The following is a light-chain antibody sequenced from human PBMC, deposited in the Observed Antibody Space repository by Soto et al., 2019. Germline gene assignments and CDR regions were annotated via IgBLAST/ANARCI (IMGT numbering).Light chain of an antibody. CDR1: RSDVGGYNY. CDR3: SSYAGSNNLNV. V-gene: IGLV2-8*01. Sequence: QSALTQPPSASGSPGQSVTISCTGTRSDVGGYNYVSWYQQHPGKAPKLMIYEVSKRPSGVPDRFSGSKSGNTASLTVSGLQAEDEADYFCSSYAGSNNLNVFGTGTKVPVL. J-gene: IGLJ1*01. CDR2: EVS.